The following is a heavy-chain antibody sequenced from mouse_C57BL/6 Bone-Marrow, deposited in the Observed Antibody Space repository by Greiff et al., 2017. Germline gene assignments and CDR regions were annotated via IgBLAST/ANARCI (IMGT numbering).Heavy chain of an antibody. V-gene: IGHV3-6*01. CDR2: ISYDGSN. D-gene: IGHD2-4*01. Sequence: EVQLQESGPGLVKPSQSLSLTCSVTGYSITSGYYWNWIRQFPGNKLEWMGYISYDGSNNYNPSLKNRISITRDTSKNQFFLTLNSVTTEDTATYYCARDYDYDYYAMDYWGQGTSVTVSS. CDR1: GYSITSGYY. J-gene: IGHJ4*01. CDR3: ARDYDYDYYAMDY.